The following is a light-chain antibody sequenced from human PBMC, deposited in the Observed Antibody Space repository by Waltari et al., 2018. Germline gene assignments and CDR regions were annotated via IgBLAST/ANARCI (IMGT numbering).Light chain of an antibody. CDR1: QSVSSN. Sequence: EIVMTQSPVTLSVSPGERATISCRASQSVSSNLAWYQQKPGQAPRLLIYGASTRATGIPARFSGSGSVTEFTLTISSLQSEDFAVYYCQQYNNWPPWTFGQGTKVEIK. CDR3: QQYNNWPPWT. CDR2: GAS. V-gene: IGKV3D-15*01. J-gene: IGKJ1*01.